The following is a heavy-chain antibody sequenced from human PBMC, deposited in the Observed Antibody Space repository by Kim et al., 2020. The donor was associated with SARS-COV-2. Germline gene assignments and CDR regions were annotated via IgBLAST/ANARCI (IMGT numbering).Heavy chain of an antibody. J-gene: IGHJ3*02. Sequence: GESLKISCRGSGYSFTTYPISWVRLVPGKGLEWMGRFAPTNSYSTYSPTFQGHVSISSDESTITVYLQWRSLRASDTAIYYCARHVTFFIDAFYIWGQGTMVSVSA. CDR3: ARHVTFFIDAFYI. CDR1: GYSFTTYP. CDR2: FAPTNSYS. D-gene: IGHD3-10*01. V-gene: IGHV5-10-1*01.